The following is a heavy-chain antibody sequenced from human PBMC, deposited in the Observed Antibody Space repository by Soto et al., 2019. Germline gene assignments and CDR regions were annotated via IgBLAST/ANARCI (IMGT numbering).Heavy chain of an antibody. J-gene: IGHJ5*02. D-gene: IGHD3-10*01. V-gene: IGHV4-34*01. Sequence: PSETLSLTCAVYGGSFSGYYWSWIRQPPGKGLEWIGEINHSGSTNYNPSLKSRVTISVDTSKNQFSLKLSSVTAADTAVYYCARASERNYYGSGEWWFDPWGQGTLVTVSS. CDR3: ARASERNYYGSGEWWFDP. CDR1: GGSFSGYY. CDR2: INHSGST.